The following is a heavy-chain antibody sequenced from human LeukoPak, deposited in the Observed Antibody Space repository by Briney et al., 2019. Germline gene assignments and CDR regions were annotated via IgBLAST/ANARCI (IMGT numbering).Heavy chain of an antibody. CDR2: IYYGGST. J-gene: IGHJ4*02. Sequence: SETLSLTCTVSGGSISSSPYYWGWIRQPPGKGLEWIGNIYYGGSTYYNPSLKTRVTISVDTSKNQFSLKLSSVTAADTAVYYCARRGPSGRSLDYWGQGTLVTVSS. V-gene: IGHV4-39*01. D-gene: IGHD3-10*01. CDR1: GGSISSSPYY. CDR3: ARRGPSGRSLDY.